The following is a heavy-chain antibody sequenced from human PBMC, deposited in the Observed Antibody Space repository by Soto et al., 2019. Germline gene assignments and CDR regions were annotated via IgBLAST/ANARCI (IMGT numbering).Heavy chain of an antibody. CDR3: ARTAAAGKYYYGVDV. CDR2: ISAYNDNT. CDR1: GYSFTSYG. Sequence: ASVKVSCKASGYSFTSYGISWVRQAPGQGLEWMGWISAYNDNTNYAQKLQGRVTITTDTSTSTAYLQWSSLKASDTAIYYCARTAAAGKYYYGVDVWGQGTTVTV. D-gene: IGHD6-13*01. V-gene: IGHV1-18*01. J-gene: IGHJ6*02.